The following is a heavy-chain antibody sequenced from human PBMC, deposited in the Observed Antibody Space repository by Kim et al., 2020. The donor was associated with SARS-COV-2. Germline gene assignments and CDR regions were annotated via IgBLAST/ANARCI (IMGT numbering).Heavy chain of an antibody. CDR1: GGSISSYY. CDR2: IYYSGST. Sequence: SETLSLTCTVSGGSISSYYWSWIRQPPGKGLEWIGYIYYSGSTNYNPSLKSRVTISVETSKNQFSLKLSSVTAADTAAYYCARRVATIGFYFDYWGQGTLVTVSS. J-gene: IGHJ4*02. V-gene: IGHV4-59*13. D-gene: IGHD5-12*01. CDR3: ARRVATIGFYFDY.